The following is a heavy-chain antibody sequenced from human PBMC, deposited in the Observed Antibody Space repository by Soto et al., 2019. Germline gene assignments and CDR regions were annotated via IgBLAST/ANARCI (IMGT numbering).Heavy chain of an antibody. CDR3: ARHDSGYVPY. CDR1: GGSISSSSYY. CDR2: IYYSGST. V-gene: IGHV4-39*01. Sequence: SETLSLTCTVSGGSISSSSYYWGWIRQPPGKGLEWIGSIYYSGSTYYNPSLKSRVTISVDTSKNQFSLKLSSVTAADTAVYYCARHDSGYVPYWGQGTLVTVSS. J-gene: IGHJ4*02. D-gene: IGHD5-12*01.